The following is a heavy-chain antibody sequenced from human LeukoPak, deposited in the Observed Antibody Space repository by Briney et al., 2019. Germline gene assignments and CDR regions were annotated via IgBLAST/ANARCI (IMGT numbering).Heavy chain of an antibody. V-gene: IGHV3-72*01. CDR2: SRNKPNSYTT. CDR1: GFTFSDHY. Sequence: GGPLRLSCSASGFTFSDHYMDWVRQPPGKGLEWVGRSRNKPNSYTTEYAASVKGRFTISRDDSKNSLYLQMNSLKTEDTAVYYCARVLTGTGGTFDIWGQGTMVTVSS. CDR3: ARVLTGTGGTFDI. J-gene: IGHJ3*02. D-gene: IGHD1-20*01.